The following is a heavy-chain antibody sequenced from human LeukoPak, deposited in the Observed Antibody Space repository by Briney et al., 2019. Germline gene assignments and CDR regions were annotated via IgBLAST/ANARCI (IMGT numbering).Heavy chain of an antibody. D-gene: IGHD1-26*01. CDR3: ARDLFTYLWELPEDAFDI. CDR1: GFTFSSYW. J-gene: IGHJ3*02. CDR2: IKQDGSEK. Sequence: GGSLRLSCAATGFTFSSYWMSWVRQAPGKGLEWVANIKQDGSEKYYVDSVKGRFTISRDNSKNTLYLQMNSLRAEDTAVYYCARDLFTYLWELPEDAFDIWGQGTMVTVSS. V-gene: IGHV3-7*01.